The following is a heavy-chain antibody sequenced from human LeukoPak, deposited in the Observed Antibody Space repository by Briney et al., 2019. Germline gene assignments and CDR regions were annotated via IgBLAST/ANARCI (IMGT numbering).Heavy chain of an antibody. V-gene: IGHV3-48*03. Sequence: GGSLRLSCAASGFTFSSYEMNWVRQAPGKGLEWVSYISSSGSTIYYADSVKGRFTISRDNAKNSLYLQMNSLRAEDTAVYYCAKDIRGYSYGVQDYWGQGTLVTVSS. CDR3: AKDIRGYSYGVQDY. CDR2: ISSSGSTI. J-gene: IGHJ4*02. D-gene: IGHD5-18*01. CDR1: GFTFSSYE.